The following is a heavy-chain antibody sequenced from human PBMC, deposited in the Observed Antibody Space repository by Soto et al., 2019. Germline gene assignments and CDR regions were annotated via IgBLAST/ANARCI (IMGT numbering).Heavy chain of an antibody. CDR3: ARVTMVIRDSDHFGVDV. J-gene: IGHJ6*02. V-gene: IGHV4-38-2*02. Sequence: PSETLSLTCLVSGFPISSTYSWGWIRQPPGKGLEWIGSISHSGTTSYSPSLTSRVSISVDTSKNQVLLKLTSVTAADTAVYFCARVTMVIRDSDHFGVDVWGHGTTVTVSS. CDR2: ISHSGTT. D-gene: IGHD4-17*01. CDR1: GFPISSTYS.